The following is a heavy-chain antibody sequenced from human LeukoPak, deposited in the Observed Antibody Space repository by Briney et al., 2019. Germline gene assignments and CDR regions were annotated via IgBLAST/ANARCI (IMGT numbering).Heavy chain of an antibody. CDR1: GLTFSSYA. J-gene: IGHJ4*02. CDR3: ARVRITMVRGVTLFDY. Sequence: GGSLRLSCAASGLTFSSYAMHWVRQAPGKGLEWVAVISYDGSNKYYADSVKGRFTISRDNSKNTLYLQMNSLRAEDTAVYYCARVRITMVRGVTLFDYWGQGTLVTVSS. V-gene: IGHV3-30-3*01. D-gene: IGHD3-10*01. CDR2: ISYDGSNK.